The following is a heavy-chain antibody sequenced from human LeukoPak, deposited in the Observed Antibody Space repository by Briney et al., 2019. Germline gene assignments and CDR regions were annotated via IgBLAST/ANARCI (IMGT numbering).Heavy chain of an antibody. D-gene: IGHD6-6*01. J-gene: IGHJ4*02. CDR2: ITWSGGST. V-gene: IGHV3-20*04. Sequence: GGSLRLSCAASGFAFDDYGVAWVRQAPGRGLEWVSDITWSGGSTGYADSVKGRFTISRDSARDSLYLQMNSLRAEDTALYYCARAVRYSSSSRTFDYWGQGTLVTVSS. CDR3: ARAVRYSSSSRTFDY. CDR1: GFAFDDYG.